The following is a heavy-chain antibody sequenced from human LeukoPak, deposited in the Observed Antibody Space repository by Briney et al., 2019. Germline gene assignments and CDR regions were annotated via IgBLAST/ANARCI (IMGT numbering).Heavy chain of an antibody. J-gene: IGHJ4*02. V-gene: IGHV4-59*01. CDR2: MQSSGNS. CDR1: GDSITTYH. CDR3: ARDKRHSYGRYFDH. Sequence: SETLSLTCSVSGDSITTYHWNGIRKPPGKGLEWIAFMQSSGNSNYNPSLKSRVTMFVDTSKNQLVLNLRSVTAADTAVYYCARDKRHSYGRYFDHWGQGMLVTVSS. D-gene: IGHD5-18*01.